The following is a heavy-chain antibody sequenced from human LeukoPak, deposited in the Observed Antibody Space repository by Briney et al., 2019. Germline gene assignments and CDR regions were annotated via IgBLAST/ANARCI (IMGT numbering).Heavy chain of an antibody. D-gene: IGHD3-10*01. CDR3: AKECDYSPGHKFDL. Sequence: GGSLRLSCAASGFIFTSHGMHWVRQAPGKGLEWVAVIWFDGSNQFYADSVKGRFTISGDTSRTTLYLQMNGLRAEDTAVYYCAKECDYSPGHKFDLWGQGTLVTVSS. CDR1: GFIFTSHG. CDR2: IWFDGSNQ. V-gene: IGHV3-33*03. J-gene: IGHJ4*02.